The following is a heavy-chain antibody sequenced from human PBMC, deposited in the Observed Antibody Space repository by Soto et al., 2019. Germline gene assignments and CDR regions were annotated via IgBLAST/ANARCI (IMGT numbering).Heavy chain of an antibody. V-gene: IGHV4-61*01. CDR2: ISHSGST. Sequence: QVQLQESGPGLVKPSETLSLTCTVSGGSVSSGTYYWSWIRQPPGKGLEWIGYISHSGSTNSNPALKSRVTISVDTSKNQFSLKLSSVTAADTAMYYCARVGDTGGYYYTPGYWYFDLWGRGTLVTVSS. D-gene: IGHD3-22*01. CDR3: ARVGDTGGYYYTPGYWYFDL. CDR1: GGSVSSGTYY. J-gene: IGHJ2*01.